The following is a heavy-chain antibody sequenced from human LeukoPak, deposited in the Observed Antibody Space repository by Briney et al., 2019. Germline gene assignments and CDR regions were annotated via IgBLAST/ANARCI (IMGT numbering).Heavy chain of an antibody. J-gene: IGHJ3*02. CDR2: ISYDGSNK. CDR3: ARDSRQDYYDSSGYLWFAFDI. V-gene: IGHV3-30*03. CDR1: GFTFSSYG. Sequence: GGSLRLSCAASGFTFSSYGMHWVRQAPGKGLEWVAVISYDGSNKYYADSVKGRFAISRDNSKNTLYLQMNSLRAEDTAVYYCARDSRQDYYDSSGYLWFAFDIWGQGTMVTVSS. D-gene: IGHD3-22*01.